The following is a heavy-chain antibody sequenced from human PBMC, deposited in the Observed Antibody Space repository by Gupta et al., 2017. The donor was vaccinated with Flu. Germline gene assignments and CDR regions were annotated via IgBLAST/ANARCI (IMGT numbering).Heavy chain of an antibody. CDR3: AKDAELGGPTWAYWYFDL. CDR2: ISWNSGSI. Sequence: DVQLVESGGGLVQPGRSLRLSCAASGFTFDDYAMHWVRQAPGKGLEWVSGISWNSGSIGYADSVKGRFTISRDNAKNSLYLQMNSLRAEDTALYYCAKDAELGGPTWAYWYFDLWGRGTLVTVSS. CDR1: GFTFDDYA. J-gene: IGHJ2*01. V-gene: IGHV3-9*01. D-gene: IGHD2-15*01.